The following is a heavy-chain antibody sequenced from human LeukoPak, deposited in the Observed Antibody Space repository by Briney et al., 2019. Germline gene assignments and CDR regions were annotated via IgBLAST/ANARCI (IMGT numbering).Heavy chain of an antibody. J-gene: IGHJ4*02. CDR2: IKQDGSEK. Sequence: GGSLRLCCAASGFTFSSYWMSWVRQAPGKGLERVANIKQDGSEKYYVDSVKGRFTISRDNAKNSLYLQMNSLRAEDTAVYYCARGPPCREYCSLEFYFDYWGQGTLVTVSS. CDR3: ARGPPCREYCSLEFYFDY. V-gene: IGHV3-7*05. D-gene: IGHD2/OR15-2a*01. CDR1: GFTFSSYW.